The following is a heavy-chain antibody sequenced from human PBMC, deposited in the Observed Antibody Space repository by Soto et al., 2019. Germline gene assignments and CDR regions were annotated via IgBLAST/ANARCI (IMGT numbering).Heavy chain of an antibody. CDR3: ARDPLAYFDFYGMDV. CDR1: GFTFSSFS. D-gene: IGHD3-3*01. V-gene: IGHV3-48*02. J-gene: IGHJ6*02. Sequence: EVQLVESGGGVVQPGGSLRLSCAASGFTFSSFSFHWVRQAPGKGLEWVSYISSSGSAIYYADSVKGRFTISRDDANKSLYMEMNNLRDEETAVYYCARDPLAYFDFYGMDVWGQGTTVSVYS. CDR2: ISSSGSAI.